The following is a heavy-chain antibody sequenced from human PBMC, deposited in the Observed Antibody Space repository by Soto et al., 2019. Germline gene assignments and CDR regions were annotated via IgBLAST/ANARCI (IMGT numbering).Heavy chain of an antibody. D-gene: IGHD6-13*01. Sequence: EVQLLESGGGLVQPGGSLRLSCAASEFTFSSNAMHWVRQAPGKGLEWVSGITGSGSTTFYADSVKGRFTISRDNSKNTLYLHMSSLRAEDTATYYCAKDFTAYLSSWCHLWGQGTLVTVSS. CDR2: ITGSGSTT. CDR1: EFTFSSNA. J-gene: IGHJ5*02. V-gene: IGHV3-23*01. CDR3: AKDFTAYLSSWCHL.